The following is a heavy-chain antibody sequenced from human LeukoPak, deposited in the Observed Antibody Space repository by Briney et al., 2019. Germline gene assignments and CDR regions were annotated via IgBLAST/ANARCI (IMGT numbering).Heavy chain of an antibody. CDR1: GGSISSYY. Sequence: PSETLSLTCTVSGGSISSYYWSWIRQPPGKGLEWIGYIYYSGSTNYNPSLKSRVTISVDTSKNQFSLKLSSVTAADTAVYYCARLHGDFWSGYYSGRLWVAFDIWGQGTMVTVSS. D-gene: IGHD3-3*01. V-gene: IGHV4-59*08. J-gene: IGHJ3*02. CDR2: IYYSGST. CDR3: ARLHGDFWSGYYSGRLWVAFDI.